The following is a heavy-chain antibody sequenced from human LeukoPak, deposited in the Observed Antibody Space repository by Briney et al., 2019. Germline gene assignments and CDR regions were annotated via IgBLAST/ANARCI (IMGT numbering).Heavy chain of an antibody. D-gene: IGHD6-13*01. CDR2: IRYDGNNK. CDR1: GFTFSNYG. J-gene: IGHJ4*02. CDR3: AREKSIAAAGKIDY. V-gene: IGHV3-30*02. Sequence: QTGGSLRLSCGASGFTFSNYGMLWVRQAPGKGLEWVAFIRYDGNNKLYADSMKGRFTISRDNAKNSLYLQMSSLRAEDTAVYYCAREKSIAAAGKIDYWGQGTLVTVSS.